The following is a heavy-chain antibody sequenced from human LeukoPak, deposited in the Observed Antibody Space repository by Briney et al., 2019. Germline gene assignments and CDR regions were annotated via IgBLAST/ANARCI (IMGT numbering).Heavy chain of an antibody. J-gene: IGHJ6*03. V-gene: IGHV4-34*01. CDR2: INHSGST. Sequence: SETLSLTCAVYGGSFSGCYWCWMRQPPRKGVEWIGGINHSGSTNYNPSLKSRVTISRDTSKNQFSLKLSSVTAADTAVYFCARVGYSYVINDWSRTGLGAYPTKYYYHMDVWGKGTTVTVSS. D-gene: IGHD5-18*01. CDR3: ARVGYSYVINDWSRTGLGAYPTKYYYHMDV. CDR1: GGSFSGCY.